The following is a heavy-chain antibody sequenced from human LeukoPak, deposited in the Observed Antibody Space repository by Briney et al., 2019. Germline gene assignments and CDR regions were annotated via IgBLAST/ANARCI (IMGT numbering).Heavy chain of an antibody. CDR1: GFTFHDYG. V-gene: IGHV3-20*04. CDR2: INWNGGST. CDR3: VRFRGYSSSWYGPKAFDY. D-gene: IGHD6-13*01. Sequence: PGGSLRLSXAASGFTFHDYGMSWVRQTPGKGLEWVSGINWNGGSTCYADSVKGRFTISRDNAKNSLYLQMNSLRAEDTALYYCVRFRGYSSSWYGPKAFDYWGQGTLVTVSS. J-gene: IGHJ4*02.